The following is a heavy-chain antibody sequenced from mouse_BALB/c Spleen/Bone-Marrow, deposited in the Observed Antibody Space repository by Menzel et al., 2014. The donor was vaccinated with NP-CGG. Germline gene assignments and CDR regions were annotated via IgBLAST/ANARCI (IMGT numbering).Heavy chain of an antibody. J-gene: IGHJ1*01. CDR2: INPDSSTI. CDR1: GFDFSRYW. V-gene: IGHV4-1*02. Sequence: EVKLMESGGGLVQPGGSLKLSCAASGFDFSRYWMSWVRQAPGKGLEWIGEINPDSSTINYTPSLKDKFIISRDNAKNTLYLQMSKVRSEDTALYYCALLGYYGYFYVWGAGTTVTVSP. D-gene: IGHD2-2*01. CDR3: ALLGYYGYFYV.